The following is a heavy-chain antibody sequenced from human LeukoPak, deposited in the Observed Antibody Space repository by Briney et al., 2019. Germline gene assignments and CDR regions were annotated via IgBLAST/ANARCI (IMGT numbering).Heavy chain of an antibody. D-gene: IGHD2-2*01. Sequence: ASVKVSCKASVYTFTSYGISWVRQAPAQGLEWMGWISAYNGNTNYAQKLQGRVTMTTDTSTSTAYMELRSLRSDDTAVYYCARAVEGPADYYYYYMDVWSKGTTVTVSS. CDR2: ISAYNGNT. CDR3: ARAVEGPADYYYYYMDV. J-gene: IGHJ6*03. CDR1: VYTFTSYG. V-gene: IGHV1-18*01.